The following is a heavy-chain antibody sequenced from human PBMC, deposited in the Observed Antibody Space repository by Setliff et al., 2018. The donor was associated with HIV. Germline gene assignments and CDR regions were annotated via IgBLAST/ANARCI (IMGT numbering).Heavy chain of an antibody. CDR2: ISDSGDNT. Sequence: PGGSLRLSCAASGFPFSTYAMNWVRQAPGKGLEWVSAISDSGDNTYYADSVKGRFTISRDNAKNSLYLQMNSLRAEDTAVYYCARDLHSSGWYHNGDFVDWGQGTLVTVSS. CDR1: GFPFSTYA. CDR3: ARDLHSSGWYHNGDFVD. J-gene: IGHJ4*02. D-gene: IGHD6-19*01. V-gene: IGHV3-21*01.